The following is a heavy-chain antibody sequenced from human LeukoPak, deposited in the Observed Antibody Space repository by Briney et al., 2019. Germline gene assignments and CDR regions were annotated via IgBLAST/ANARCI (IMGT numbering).Heavy chain of an antibody. CDR3: ASHCSSTGCGAFDI. CDR1: RGSPISYF. Sequence: SETLSHTRTVSRGSPISYFWRWIRPPPQKGLEWIGYIYYGWSTNYNPSLKSRVTISVDTSKNQFSLKLSSVTAADTAVYYCASHCSSTGCGAFDIWGQGTMVTVSS. CDR2: IYYGWST. V-gene: IGHV4-59*01. J-gene: IGHJ3*02. D-gene: IGHD2-2*01.